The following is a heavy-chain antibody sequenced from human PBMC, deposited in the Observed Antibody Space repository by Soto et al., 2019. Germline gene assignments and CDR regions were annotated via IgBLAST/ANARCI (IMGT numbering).Heavy chain of an antibody. Sequence: QVQLVQSGAEVKKPGASVKVSCKASGYTFTSYYMHWVRQAPGQGLEWMGIINPSGGSTSYAQKFQGRVTMTRDTSTSTVYMELSSLRSEDMAVYYCARAGGSDYVWGSYRHTDYWGQGTLVTVSS. CDR2: INPSGGST. V-gene: IGHV1-46*01. D-gene: IGHD3-16*02. CDR1: GYTFTSYY. J-gene: IGHJ4*02. CDR3: ARAGGSDYVWGSYRHTDY.